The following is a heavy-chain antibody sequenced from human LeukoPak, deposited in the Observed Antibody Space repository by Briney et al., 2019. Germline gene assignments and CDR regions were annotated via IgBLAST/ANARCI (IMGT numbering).Heavy chain of an antibody. D-gene: IGHD3-10*02. CDR1: GFTFSSYA. CDR2: ISGSGGST. CDR3: AELGITMIGGV. Sequence: GGSLRLSCAASGFTFSSYAMSWVRQAPGKGLEWVSAISGSGGSTYYADSVKGRFTISRDNAKNSLYLQMNSLRAEDTAVYYCAELGITMIGGVWGKGTTVTISP. J-gene: IGHJ6*04. V-gene: IGHV3-23*01.